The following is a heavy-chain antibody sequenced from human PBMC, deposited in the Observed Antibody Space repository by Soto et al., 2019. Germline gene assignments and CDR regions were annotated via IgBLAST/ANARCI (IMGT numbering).Heavy chain of an antibody. J-gene: IGHJ4*02. V-gene: IGHV3-53*02. Sequence: EVQLVETGGGLIQPGGSLRLSCAASGFTVSSNYRSWVRQAPGKGLEWVSVIYSGGSTYYADSVKGRFTISRDNSKNTLYLQMNSLRAEDTAVYYCARDRVGYGLLDYWGQGTLVTVSS. CDR2: IYSGGST. CDR1: GFTVSSNY. CDR3: ARDRVGYGLLDY. D-gene: IGHD4-17*01.